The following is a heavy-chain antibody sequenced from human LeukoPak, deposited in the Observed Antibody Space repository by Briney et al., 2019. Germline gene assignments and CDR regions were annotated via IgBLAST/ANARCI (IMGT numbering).Heavy chain of an antibody. J-gene: IGHJ6*04. CDR1: GGTFSSSA. D-gene: IGHD6-19*01. CDR2: IVPIFGTA. V-gene: IGHV1-69*13. CDR3: ARVRLDYYYSMDV. Sequence: SVKLSCTASGGTFSSSAISWVRQAPGQGLEWMGGIVPIFGTATYAQKFQGRVTITADESTSTAYMELSSLRSEDTAVYYCARVRLDYYYSMDVWGKGTTVTVSS.